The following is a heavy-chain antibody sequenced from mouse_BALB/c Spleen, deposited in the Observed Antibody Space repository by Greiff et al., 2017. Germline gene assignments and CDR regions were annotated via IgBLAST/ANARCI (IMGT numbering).Heavy chain of an antibody. D-gene: IGHD2-4*01. CDR1: GYTFTSYT. V-gene: IGHV1-4*02. CDR3: ARRRVYDYDGAMDY. CDR2: INPSSGYT. Sequence: QVQLKESAAELARPGASVKMSCKASGYTFTSYTMHWVKQRPGQGLEWIGYINPSSGYTEYNQKFKDKTTLTADKSSSTAYMQLSSLTSEDSAVYYCARRRVYDYDGAMDYWGQGTSVTVSS. J-gene: IGHJ4*01.